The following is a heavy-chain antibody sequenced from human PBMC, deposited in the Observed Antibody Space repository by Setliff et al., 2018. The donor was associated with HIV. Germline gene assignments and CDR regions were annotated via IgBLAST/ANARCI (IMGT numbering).Heavy chain of an antibody. V-gene: IGHV3-33*03. CDR3: AKLVVGFSGSSAYMDV. Sequence: GGSLRLSCAASKFTFSDYGMHWVRQAPGKGLEWVAVIWYDGSNKYYADSVKGRFTVSRDNAKNSLYLKMNSLRAEDTAFYYCAKLVVGFSGSSAYMDVWGKGTTVTV. D-gene: IGHD1-26*01. J-gene: IGHJ6*03. CDR2: IWYDGSNK. CDR1: KFTFSDYG.